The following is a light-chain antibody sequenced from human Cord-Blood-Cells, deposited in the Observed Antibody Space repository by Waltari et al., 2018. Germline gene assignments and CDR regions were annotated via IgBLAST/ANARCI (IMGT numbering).Light chain of an antibody. J-gene: IGKJ1*01. Sequence: DIQMTQSPSSLSASVGDRVTITCRASQRISSYLNWYQQKPGKAPKLLIDAASSLQSGVPSRVSGSGSGTDFTLTSSSLQPEDFATYYCQQSYMTPWPFGQGTKVEIK. CDR2: AAS. CDR1: QRISSY. CDR3: QQSYMTPWP. V-gene: IGKV1-39*01.